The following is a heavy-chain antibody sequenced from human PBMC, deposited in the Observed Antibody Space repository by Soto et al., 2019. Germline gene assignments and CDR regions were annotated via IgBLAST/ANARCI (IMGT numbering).Heavy chain of an antibody. D-gene: IGHD5-18*01. CDR3: AKGSTAMTYFDY. CDR1: GFTFSSYG. V-gene: IGHV3-30*18. J-gene: IGHJ4*02. CDR2: ISYDGSNK. Sequence: QVQLVESGGGVVQPXXSLRLSCAASGFTFSSYGMHWVRQAPGKGLEWVAVISYDGSNKYYADSVKGRFTISRDNSKNTLYLQMNSLRAEDTAVYYCAKGSTAMTYFDYWGQGTLVTVSS.